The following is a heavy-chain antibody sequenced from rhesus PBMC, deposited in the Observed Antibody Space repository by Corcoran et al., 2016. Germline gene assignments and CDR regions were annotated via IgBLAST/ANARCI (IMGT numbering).Heavy chain of an antibody. CDR2: IDGNSVHT. CDR1: GGSISGYY. D-gene: IGHD3-16*01. Sequence: QVKLQQWGEGLVKPSETLSLTCAVYGGSISGYYWNWIRQPPGKGLEWIGKIDGNSVHTNYNPSLKNRITISKDTSNSQFSLGLSSVTAADTAVYYCAREPHGGSCGFDFWGQGVLVAVSP. CDR3: AREPHGGSCGFDF. J-gene: IGHJ4*01. V-gene: IGHV4-73*01.